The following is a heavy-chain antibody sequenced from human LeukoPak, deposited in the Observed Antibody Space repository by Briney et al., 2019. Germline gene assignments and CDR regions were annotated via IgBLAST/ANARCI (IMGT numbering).Heavy chain of an antibody. D-gene: IGHD3-10*01. Sequence: SETLSLTCTVSGYSISSGYYWGWIRQPTGKGLEWIGSIYHSGSTSCNPSLKSRVTISVDTSKNQFSLKLSSVTAADTAVYYCARIGNYDSGSSIGMDVWGQGTTVTVSS. CDR2: IYHSGST. V-gene: IGHV4-38-2*02. CDR1: GYSISSGYY. CDR3: ARIGNYDSGSSIGMDV. J-gene: IGHJ6*02.